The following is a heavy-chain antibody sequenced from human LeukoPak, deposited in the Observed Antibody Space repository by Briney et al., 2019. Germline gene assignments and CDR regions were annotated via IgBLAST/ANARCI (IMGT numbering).Heavy chain of an antibody. CDR1: GFTFDDYA. CDR3: AKMGLDYYASSGYYGYFDY. Sequence: GGSLRLSCAASGFTFDDYAMHWVRQGPGKGLEWVSGISWNSGSIGYADSVKGRFTISRDNSKNTLYLQMNSLRAEDTAVYYCAKMGLDYYASSGYYGYFDYWGQGTLVTVSS. D-gene: IGHD3-22*01. CDR2: ISWNSGSI. V-gene: IGHV3-9*01. J-gene: IGHJ4*02.